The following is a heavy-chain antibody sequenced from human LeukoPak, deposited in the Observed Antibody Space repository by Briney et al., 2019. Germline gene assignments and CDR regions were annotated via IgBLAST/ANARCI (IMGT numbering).Heavy chain of an antibody. CDR2: IIPIFGTA. CDR3: ARDGQQAGVGFFDY. Sequence: ASAKVSCKASGGTFSSYAISWVRQAPGQGLEWMGGIIPIFGTANYAQKFQGRVPITADESTSTAYMELSSLRSEDTAVYYCARDGQQAGVGFFDYWGQGTLVTGSS. D-gene: IGHD3-10*01. V-gene: IGHV1-69*13. J-gene: IGHJ4*02. CDR1: GGTFSSYA.